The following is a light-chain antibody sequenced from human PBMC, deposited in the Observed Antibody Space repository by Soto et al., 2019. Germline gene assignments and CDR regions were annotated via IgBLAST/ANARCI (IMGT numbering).Light chain of an antibody. CDR2: DVT. J-gene: IGLJ2*01. V-gene: IGLV2-8*01. CDR3: TSYAGSNIPVL. Sequence: QSALTQPPSASGSPGQSVTISCTGTSSDVGGYNFVSWYQQHPGKAPKLMIYDVTGRPSGVPDRFSGSKSGNTASLTVSGLQGEDEADYYCTSYAGSNIPVLFGGGTKVTVL. CDR1: SSDVGGYNF.